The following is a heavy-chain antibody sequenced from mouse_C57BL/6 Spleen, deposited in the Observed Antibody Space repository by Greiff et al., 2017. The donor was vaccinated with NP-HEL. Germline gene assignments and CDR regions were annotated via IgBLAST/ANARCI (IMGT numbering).Heavy chain of an antibody. CDR3: AREGTDYWYFDV. V-gene: IGHV5-4*01. D-gene: IGHD3-3*01. CDR1: GFTFSSYA. J-gene: IGHJ1*03. Sequence: EVQLVESGGGLVKPGGSLKLSCAASGFTFSSYAMSWVRQTPEKRLEWVATISAGGSYTSYPANVKGRFPISSDNAKNNLYLQMSHLKSEDTAMYYCAREGTDYWYFDVWGTGTTVTVSS. CDR2: ISAGGSYT.